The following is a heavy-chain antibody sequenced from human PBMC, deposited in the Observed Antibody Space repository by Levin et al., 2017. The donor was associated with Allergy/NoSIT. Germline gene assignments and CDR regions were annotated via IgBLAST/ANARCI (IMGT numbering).Heavy chain of an antibody. CDR3: ARERGIADRSFDY. V-gene: IGHV3-33*01. J-gene: IGHJ4*02. Sequence: GESLKISCAASGFTFSSYGMHWVRQAPGKGLEWVAVIWYDGSNKYYADSVKGRFTISRDNSKNTLYLQMNSLRAEDTAVYYCARERGIADRSFDYWGQGTLVTVSS. D-gene: IGHD6-13*01. CDR1: GFTFSSYG. CDR2: IWYDGSNK.